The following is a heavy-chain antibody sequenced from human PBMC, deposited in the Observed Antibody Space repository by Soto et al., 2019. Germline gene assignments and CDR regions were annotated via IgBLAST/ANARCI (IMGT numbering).Heavy chain of an antibody. V-gene: IGHV4-34*01. J-gene: IGHJ6*02. CDR2: INHSGST. D-gene: IGHD3-10*01. Sequence: SETLSLTCAVYGGSFSGYYWSWIRQPPGKGLEWIGEINHSGSTNYNPSLKSRVTISVDTSKNQFSLKLSSVTAADTAVYYCARGRNPYITMVRGVIRPFDYYGMDVWGQGTTVTVSS. CDR1: GGSFSGYY. CDR3: ARGRNPYITMVRGVIRPFDYYGMDV.